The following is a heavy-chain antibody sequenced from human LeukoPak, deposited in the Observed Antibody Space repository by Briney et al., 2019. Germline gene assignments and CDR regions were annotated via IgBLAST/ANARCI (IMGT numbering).Heavy chain of an antibody. J-gene: IGHJ6*02. Sequence: VSVKVSCKASGYTFTGYYMHWVRQAPGQGLEWMGWINPNSGGTNYAQKFQGWVTMTRDTSISTAYMELSRLRSDDTAVYYCARGSGASGIYGMDVWGQGTTVTVSS. CDR3: ARGSGASGIYGMDV. CDR2: INPNSGGT. CDR1: GYTFTGYY. D-gene: IGHD3-10*01. V-gene: IGHV1-2*04.